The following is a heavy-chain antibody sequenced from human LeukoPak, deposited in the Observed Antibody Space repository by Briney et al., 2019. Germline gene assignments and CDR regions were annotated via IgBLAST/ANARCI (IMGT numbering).Heavy chain of an antibody. CDR2: IWYYGTNR. CDR1: GFTLSSYG. V-gene: IGHV3-33*01. Sequence: GGSLRLSCAASGFTLSSYGIHWVRQAPGKGLEWVSLIWYYGTNRYYVHSLRGRFTIYRDNSTTTLYMQMKSLRAEDTAVYYCARGGHDYYDRSGYYYMSAFDIWGQGTMVTVSS. J-gene: IGHJ3*02. D-gene: IGHD3-22*01. CDR3: ARGGHDYYDRSGYYYMSAFDI.